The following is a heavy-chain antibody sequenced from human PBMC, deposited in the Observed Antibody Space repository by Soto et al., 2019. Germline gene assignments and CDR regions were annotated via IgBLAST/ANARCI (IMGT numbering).Heavy chain of an antibody. D-gene: IGHD1-1*01. CDR1: EFTFRTYA. CDR2: ISGSGGST. Sequence: QLLESGGGLVQPGGSLRLSCAASEFTFRTYAMSWVRQAPGKGLEWVSGISGSGGSTHFTDSVKGRFVISRDNSKNTLYLQMNTLRAENTALYYCAKDAGWKTRYFDCWGQGTLVTVSS. CDR3: AKDAGWKTRYFDC. J-gene: IGHJ4*02. V-gene: IGHV3-23*01.